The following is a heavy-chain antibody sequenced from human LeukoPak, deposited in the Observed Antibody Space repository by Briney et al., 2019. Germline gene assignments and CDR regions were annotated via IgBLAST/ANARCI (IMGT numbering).Heavy chain of an antibody. CDR2: ISGSGGST. CDR3: AKDEYYDFWSGYPVGY. Sequence: GGSLRLSCAASGFTFSSYAMSWIRQAPGKGLEWVSAISGSGGSTYYADSVKGRFTISRDNSKNTLYLQMNSLRAEDTAVYYCAKDEYYDFWSGYPVGYWGQGTLVTVSS. J-gene: IGHJ4*02. CDR1: GFTFSSYA. D-gene: IGHD3-3*01. V-gene: IGHV3-23*01.